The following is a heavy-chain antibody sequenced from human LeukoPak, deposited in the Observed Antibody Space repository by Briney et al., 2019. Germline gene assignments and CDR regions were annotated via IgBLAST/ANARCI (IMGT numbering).Heavy chain of an antibody. CDR2: INPHSGDT. CDR1: GYTFTNHY. Sequence: ASVTVSCKASGYTFTNHYMHWVRQARGQGLEWMGWINPHSGDTNYAQKFQGRVIITRDTSISTAYMELSSLRSDDTAMYYCASGLSSLFSFGAALDYYMDVWGKGTPVTVSS. D-gene: IGHD5-18*01. CDR3: ASGLSSLFSFGAALDYYMDV. V-gene: IGHV1-2*02. J-gene: IGHJ6*03.